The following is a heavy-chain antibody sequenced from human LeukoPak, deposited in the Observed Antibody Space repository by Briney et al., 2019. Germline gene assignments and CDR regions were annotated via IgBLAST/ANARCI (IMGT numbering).Heavy chain of an antibody. J-gene: IGHJ4*02. Sequence: SETLSLTCTVSGGSISGYYWSLIRQPPGKGLEWIGYIYYSGTTNYNPSLKGRLTISVDTSKNQFSVRLSSVTAADTAVYYCARGPWFGESPYYFDYWGQGTLVTVSS. CDR2: IYYSGTT. CDR3: ARGPWFGESPYYFDY. D-gene: IGHD3-10*01. V-gene: IGHV4-59*01. CDR1: GGSISGYY.